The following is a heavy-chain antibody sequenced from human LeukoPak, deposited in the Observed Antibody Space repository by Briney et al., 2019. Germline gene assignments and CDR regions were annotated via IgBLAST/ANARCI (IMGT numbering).Heavy chain of an antibody. CDR3: ARDQTHYYDSSGLLDAFDI. Sequence: ASVKVSCKASGYIFSNNHMHWVRQAPGQGLEWMGGFDPEDGETIYAQKFQGRVTMTTDTSTSTAYMELSSLRSEDTAVYYCARDQTHYYDSSGLLDAFDIWGQGTMVTVSS. CDR2: FDPEDGET. V-gene: IGHV1-24*01. D-gene: IGHD3-22*01. J-gene: IGHJ3*02. CDR1: GYIFSNNH.